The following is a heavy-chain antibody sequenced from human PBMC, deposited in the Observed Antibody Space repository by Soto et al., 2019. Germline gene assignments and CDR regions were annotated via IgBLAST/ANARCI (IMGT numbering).Heavy chain of an antibody. V-gene: IGHV3-53*01. J-gene: IGHJ4*02. CDR2: IYSGGST. D-gene: IGHD3-10*01. CDR3: ARKRDYYVSGSYFDY. Sequence: GGSLRLSCAASGFTVSSNYMSWVRRAPGKGLEWVSVIYSGGSTYYADSVKGRFTISRDNSKNTLYLQMNSLRAEDTAVYYCARKRDYYVSGSYFDYWGQRTMVTVSS. CDR1: GFTVSSNY.